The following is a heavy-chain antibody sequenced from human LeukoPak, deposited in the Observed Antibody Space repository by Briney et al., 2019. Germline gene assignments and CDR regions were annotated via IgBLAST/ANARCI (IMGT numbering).Heavy chain of an antibody. D-gene: IGHD3-10*01. J-gene: IGHJ4*02. CDR3: AREVEASYYYGSGSYAFGY. CDR2: IYTSGST. V-gene: IGHV4-4*07. CDR1: GGSISSYY. Sequence: SETLSLTCTVSGGSISSYYWSWIRQPAGKGLEWIGRIYTSGSTNYNPSLKSRVTMSVDTSKNQFSLKLSSVTAADTAVYYCAREVEASYYYGSGSYAFGYWGQGTLVTVSS.